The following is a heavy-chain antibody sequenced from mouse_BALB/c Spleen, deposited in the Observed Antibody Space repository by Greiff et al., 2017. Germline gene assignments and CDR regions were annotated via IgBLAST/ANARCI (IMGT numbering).Heavy chain of an antibody. V-gene: IGHV5-6*01. D-gene: IGHD2-14*01. J-gene: IGHJ4*01. CDR1: GFTFSSYG. CDR2: ISSGGSYT. CDR3: ARHGYDAYAMDY. Sequence: EVNVVESGGDLVKPGGSLKLSCAASGFTFSSYGMSWVRQTPDKRLEWVATISSGGSYTYYPDSVKGRFTISRDNAKNTLYLQMSSLKSEDTAMYYCARHGYDAYAMDYWGQGTSVTVSS.